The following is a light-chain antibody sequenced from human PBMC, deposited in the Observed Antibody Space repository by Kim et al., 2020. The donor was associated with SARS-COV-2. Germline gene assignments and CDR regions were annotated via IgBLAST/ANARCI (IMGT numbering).Light chain of an antibody. CDR3: DSWDSSGNHWV. CDR1: SLRKYY. CDR2: LNN. V-gene: IGLV3-19*01. J-gene: IGLJ3*02. Sequence: SSELTQDPAVSVALGQTVRITCQGDSLRKYYATWYQQKPGQAPIHVIYLNNNRPSGIPDRFSGSSSGNTASLTITGAQAEDEADYYCDSWDSSGNHWVFGGGTQLTVL.